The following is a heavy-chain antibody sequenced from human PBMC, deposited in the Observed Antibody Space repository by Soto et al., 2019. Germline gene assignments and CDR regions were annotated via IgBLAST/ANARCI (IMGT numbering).Heavy chain of an antibody. V-gene: IGHV2-5*02. CDR1: GFSLSTSGVG. J-gene: IGHJ4*02. CDR3: AYSGVWGGGNGCGCFDH. Sequence: QITLKESGPTLVNPTQTLTLTCTFSGFSLSTSGVGVGWIRQPPGTALEWLAVIYWDDDKRYSPSLKSRLTITKDTPNNQVVLTGTSMDPMDTATYFCAYSGVWGGGNGCGCFDHWGQGTLVTVSS. D-gene: IGHD6-19*01. CDR2: IYWDDDK.